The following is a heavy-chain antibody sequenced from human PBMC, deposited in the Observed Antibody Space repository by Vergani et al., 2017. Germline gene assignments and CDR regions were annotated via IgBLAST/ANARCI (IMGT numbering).Heavy chain of an antibody. V-gene: IGHV4-59*12. CDR3: ARGSTVRSWYYYDSSAQGKYYYYYYYMDV. Sequence: QVQLQESGPGLVKPSETLSLTCTVSGGSISSYYWSWIRQPPGTGLEWIGYIYYSGSTNYNPSLKSRVTISVDTSKNQFSLKLSSVTSPYTAVYYCARGSTVRSWYYYDSSAQGKYYYYYYYMDVWGKGTTVTVSS. CDR2: IYYSGST. CDR1: GGSISSYY. J-gene: IGHJ6*03. D-gene: IGHD3-22*01.